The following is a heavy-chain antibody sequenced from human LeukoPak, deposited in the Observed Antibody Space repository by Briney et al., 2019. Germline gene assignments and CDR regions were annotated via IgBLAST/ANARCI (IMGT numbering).Heavy chain of an antibody. CDR1: GGTFSSYT. D-gene: IGHD3-10*01. V-gene: IGHV1-69*06. CDR2: IIPIFGTT. Sequence: ASVKVSCKASGGTFSSYTISWVRQAPGQGLEWMGGIIPIFGTTNYAQKFQGRVTITADKSTTTTYMQLSSLRSEDTAVYYCARSRIPYYRRSWAYYYYMDVWAKGTTVTVSS. J-gene: IGHJ6*03. CDR3: ARSRIPYYRRSWAYYYYMDV.